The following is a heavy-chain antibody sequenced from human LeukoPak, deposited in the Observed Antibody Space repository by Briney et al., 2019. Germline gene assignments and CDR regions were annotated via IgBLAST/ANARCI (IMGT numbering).Heavy chain of an antibody. J-gene: IGHJ4*02. CDR1: GITVSNYG. Sequence: GGSLRLSCAVSGITVSNYGMSWVRQAPGKGLEWVAGISGSGGGTNYADSVKGRFTISRDNSKNTLYLQMNSLRAEDTAVYYCAKDGGYVVFDYWGQGTLVTVSS. CDR3: AKDGGYVVFDY. CDR2: ISGSGGGT. D-gene: IGHD5-12*01. V-gene: IGHV3-23*01.